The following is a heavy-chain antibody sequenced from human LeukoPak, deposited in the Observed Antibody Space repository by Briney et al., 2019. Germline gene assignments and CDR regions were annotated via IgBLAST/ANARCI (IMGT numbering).Heavy chain of an antibody. J-gene: IGHJ6*02. CDR2: ISRSSTDI. V-gene: IGHV3-21*01. CDR3: ARDELGVSGSGVYYYYGMDV. D-gene: IGHD3-10*01. CDR1: GFSFSSYS. Sequence: GGSLRLSCAASGFSFSSYSMNWVRQAPGKGLEWVSSISRSSTDIQYADSVKGLFTISRDNAKNSLHLQMNSLRAEDTAVYYCARDELGVSGSGVYYYYGMDVWGQGTTVTVSS.